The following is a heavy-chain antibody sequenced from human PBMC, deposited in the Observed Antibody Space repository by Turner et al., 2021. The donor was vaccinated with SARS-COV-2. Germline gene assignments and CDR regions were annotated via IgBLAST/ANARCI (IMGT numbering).Heavy chain of an antibody. V-gene: IGHV3-23*01. J-gene: IGHJ4*02. CDR2: VSGSCGST. CDR1: GFIFSSDA. D-gene: IGHD3-10*01. Sequence: EVQLFESGVGLVQPGGSLRLSCAASGFIFSSDAMSWVRQGPGKGLEWVSAVSGSCGSTYYADSVKGRFTISRDNSKNTLYLQMNSLRAEDTAVYYCAKDSGTSTRWFGELLYQEFDYWGQGTLVTVSS. CDR3: AKDSGTSTRWFGELLYQEFDY.